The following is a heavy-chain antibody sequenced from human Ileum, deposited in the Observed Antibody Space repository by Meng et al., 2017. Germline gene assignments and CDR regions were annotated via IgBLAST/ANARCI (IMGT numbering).Heavy chain of an antibody. V-gene: IGHV3-30*04. J-gene: IGHJ4*02. CDR3: APRPTVSQDY. CDR1: GFTISPYT. CDR2: LYYDGTNK. D-gene: IGHD4-17*01. Sequence: GESLKISCAASGFTISPYTMHWVRLAPGKGLEWVAVLYYDGTNKKYADSVKGRFTISRDSSKNTLYLQMDSLRAEDTAVYYCAPRPTVSQDYWGQGTLVTVSS.